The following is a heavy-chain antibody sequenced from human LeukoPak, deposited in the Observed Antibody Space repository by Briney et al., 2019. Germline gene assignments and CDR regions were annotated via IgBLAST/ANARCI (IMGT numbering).Heavy chain of an antibody. D-gene: IGHD3-10*01. Sequence: PGGSLRLSCAASGFTFSSYAMSWVRQAPGKGLEWVSAISGSGGSTYYAGSVKGRFTISRDNSKNTLYLQMNSLRAEDTAVYYCAKDLTSRNYYGSGSYDFDYWGQGTLVTVSS. J-gene: IGHJ4*02. CDR3: AKDLTSRNYYGSGSYDFDY. CDR1: GFTFSSYA. V-gene: IGHV3-23*01. CDR2: ISGSGGST.